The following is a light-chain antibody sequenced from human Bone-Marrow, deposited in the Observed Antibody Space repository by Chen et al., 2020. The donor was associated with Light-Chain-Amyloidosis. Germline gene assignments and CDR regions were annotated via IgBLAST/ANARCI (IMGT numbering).Light chain of an antibody. CDR2: AAS. J-gene: IGKJ3*01. CDR1: QRIPTY. CDR3: QQSYIMPFT. V-gene: IGKV1-39*01. Sequence: QLTQSPSPLSASVGDTVTITCRASQRIPTYLNWYQQKPGKAPKLLIYAASLLESGVPSRFSGSGSGTTFTLTIISLQPEDFTSYYCQQSYIMPFTFGPGTKVDIE.